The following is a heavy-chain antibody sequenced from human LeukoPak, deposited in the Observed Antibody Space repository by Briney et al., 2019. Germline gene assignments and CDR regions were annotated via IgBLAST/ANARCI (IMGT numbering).Heavy chain of an antibody. Sequence: PSETLSLTCTVSGGSISSYYWSWIRQPPGKGLEWIGYIYYSGSTNYNPSLKSRVTISVDTSKNQFSLKLSSMTAADTAVYYCARSPGIAAAGRGAFDIWGQGTMVTVSS. CDR2: IYYSGST. V-gene: IGHV4-59*01. CDR1: GGSISSYY. D-gene: IGHD6-13*01. CDR3: ARSPGIAAAGRGAFDI. J-gene: IGHJ3*02.